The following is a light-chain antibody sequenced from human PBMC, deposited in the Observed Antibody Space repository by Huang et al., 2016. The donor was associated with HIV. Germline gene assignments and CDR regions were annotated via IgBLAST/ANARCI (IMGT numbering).Light chain of an antibody. J-gene: IGKJ1*01. CDR3: QQTYTFPA. Sequence: DIQLTQSPSSLSASVGDRVTITCRASQTITTYLNWYQQKTGKAPHLLIYGASNLQSGVPSMFSGSGSGTDFTLIISGLQPEDFATYYCQQTYTFPAFGRGTKVEIK. V-gene: IGKV1-39*01. CDR1: QTITTY. CDR2: GAS.